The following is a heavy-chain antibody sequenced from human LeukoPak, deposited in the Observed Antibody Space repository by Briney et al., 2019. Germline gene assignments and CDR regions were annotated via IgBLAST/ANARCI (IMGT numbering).Heavy chain of an antibody. CDR3: AKVLRGYSYGYQGDYFDY. CDR1: GFTFSNYA. V-gene: IGHV3-23*01. Sequence: GGSLRLSCAASGFTFSNYAMSWVRQAPGKGLEWVSAISGSGDNTYYADSVKGRFTISRDNSKNTLYLQMNSLRAEDTAVYYCAKVLRGYSYGYQGDYFDYWGQGTLVTVSS. J-gene: IGHJ4*02. CDR2: ISGSGDNT. D-gene: IGHD5-18*01.